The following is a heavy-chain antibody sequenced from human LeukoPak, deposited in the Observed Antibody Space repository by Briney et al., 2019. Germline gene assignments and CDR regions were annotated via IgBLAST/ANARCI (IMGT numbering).Heavy chain of an antibody. V-gene: IGHV1-18*01. J-gene: IGHJ4*02. D-gene: IGHD6-19*01. Sequence: ASVNVSCKASGYTFTSYGISWVRQAPGQGLEWMGWISAYNGNTNYAQKLQGRVTMTTDTSTSTAYMELRSLRSDDTAVYYCARDLSLVVAGTGDYWGQGTLVTVSS. CDR2: ISAYNGNT. CDR1: GYTFTSYG. CDR3: ARDLSLVVAGTGDY.